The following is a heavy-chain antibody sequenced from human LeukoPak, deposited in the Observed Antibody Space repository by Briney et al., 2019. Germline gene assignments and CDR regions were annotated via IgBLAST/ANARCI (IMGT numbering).Heavy chain of an antibody. CDR2: TYYSGGT. D-gene: IGHD4-17*01. Sequence: SETLSLTCTVSGGSISSYYWSWIRQPPGKGLEWIGYTYYSGGTYYNPSLKSRVTISVDTSKNQFPLKLNSVTAADTAVYFCARLPYGDYYFDYWGQGTLVIVSS. J-gene: IGHJ4*02. V-gene: IGHV4-59*06. CDR3: ARLPYGDYYFDY. CDR1: GGSISSYY.